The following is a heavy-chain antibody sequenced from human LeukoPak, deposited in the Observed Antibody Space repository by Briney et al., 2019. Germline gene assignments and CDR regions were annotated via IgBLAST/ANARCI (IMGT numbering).Heavy chain of an antibody. Sequence: GGSLRLSCVASGSTVSTNYINWVRQAPGKGLEWVSVIYSGGSTNFADSVKGRFTISRDNSKNTLYLQMNSLRAEDTAVYYCARGGTYAVYYFGMDVWGQGTTVTVSS. J-gene: IGHJ6*02. CDR2: IYSGGST. CDR1: GSTVSTNY. CDR3: ARGGTYAVYYFGMDV. V-gene: IGHV3-66*01. D-gene: IGHD2-8*01.